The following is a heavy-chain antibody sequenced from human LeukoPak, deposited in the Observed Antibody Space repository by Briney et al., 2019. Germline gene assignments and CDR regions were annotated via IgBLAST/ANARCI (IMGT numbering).Heavy chain of an antibody. V-gene: IGHV1-2*02. J-gene: IGHJ4*02. CDR3: AIGRLRTSYGDYGY. CDR1: GYTFTSYY. D-gene: IGHD4-17*01. CDR2: INPNSGGT. Sequence: ASVKVSCKASGYTFTSYYMHWVRQAPGQGLEWMGWINPNSGGTNYAQRFQGRVTMTRDTSISTAYMELSSLRADDTAVYYCAIGRLRTSYGDYGYWGQGTLVTVS.